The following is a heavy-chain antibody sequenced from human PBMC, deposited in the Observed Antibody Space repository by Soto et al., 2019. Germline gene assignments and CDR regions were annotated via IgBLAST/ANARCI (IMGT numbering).Heavy chain of an antibody. CDR1: GYTFGNHW. Sequence: EVQLVEPGGGLVQPGGSLTLSCAVAGYTFGNHWMHWVRQAPGKGLEWVSRMNSDGSLINYADSVKGRFTVSSDNAKNTMYLQMNSLRGEETGVYYCATGEVDYWGPGTLVTVSS. J-gene: IGHJ4*02. V-gene: IGHV3-74*01. CDR3: ATGEVDY. CDR2: MNSDGSLI.